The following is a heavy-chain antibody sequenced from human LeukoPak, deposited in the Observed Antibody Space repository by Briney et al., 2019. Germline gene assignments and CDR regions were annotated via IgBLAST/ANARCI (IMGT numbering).Heavy chain of an antibody. CDR2: ISSSGGST. Sequence: PGGSLRLSCAASGFTFSDSYMSWIRQAPGKGLEWLSYISSSGGSTYYAVSVKGRFTISRDNANNSLYLQMNSLRADDTAIYYCATGKRRYSNWGQGTVVTVS. CDR1: GFTFSDSY. J-gene: IGHJ4*02. V-gene: IGHV3-11*01. D-gene: IGHD3-9*01. CDR3: ATGKRRYSN.